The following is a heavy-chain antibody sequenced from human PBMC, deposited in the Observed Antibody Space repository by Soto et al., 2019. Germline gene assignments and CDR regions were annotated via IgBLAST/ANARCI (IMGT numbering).Heavy chain of an antibody. CDR3: ARSSGWANWFDP. CDR2: IYYSGST. D-gene: IGHD6-19*01. CDR1: GGSISSYY. J-gene: IGHJ5*02. V-gene: IGHV4-59*01. Sequence: SETLSLTCTVSGGSISSYYWSWIRQPPGKGLEWIGYIYYSGSTNYNPSLKSRVTISVDTSKNQFSLKLSSVTAADTAVYYCARSSGWANWFDPWGQGTLVTVSS.